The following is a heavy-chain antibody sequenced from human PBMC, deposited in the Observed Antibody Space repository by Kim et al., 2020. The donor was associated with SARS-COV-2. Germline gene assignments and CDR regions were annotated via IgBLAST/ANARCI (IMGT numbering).Heavy chain of an antibody. Sequence: GGSLRLSCAASGFTFGDYAMHWVRQAPGKGLEWVSGISWNSGSIGYADSVKGRFTISRDNAKNSLYLQMNSLRAEDTALYYCAKDIGSDYYYGMDVWGQGTTVTVSS. V-gene: IGHV3-9*01. CDR2: ISWNSGSI. CDR3: AKDIGSDYYYGMDV. CDR1: GFTFGDYA. J-gene: IGHJ6*02. D-gene: IGHD6-25*01.